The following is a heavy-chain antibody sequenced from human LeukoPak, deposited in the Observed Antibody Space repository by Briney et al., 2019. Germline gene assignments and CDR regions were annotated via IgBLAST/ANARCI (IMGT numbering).Heavy chain of an antibody. CDR3: ARDYCSSTGCLFDY. J-gene: IGHJ4*02. CDR2: INPNSGDT. CDR1: GYTFTGYH. D-gene: IGHD2-2*01. Sequence: GASVKVSCKASGYTFTGYHMHWVRQAPGQGLEWMGRINPNSGDTNYAQKFRGRVTMTRDTSISTAYMELSRLRSDDTAVYYCARDYCSSTGCLFDYWGQGTLVTVSS. V-gene: IGHV1-2*06.